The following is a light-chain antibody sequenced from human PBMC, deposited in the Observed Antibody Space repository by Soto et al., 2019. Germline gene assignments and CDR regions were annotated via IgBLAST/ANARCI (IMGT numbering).Light chain of an antibody. CDR1: QSVSSSY. CDR2: GAS. V-gene: IGKV3-20*01. CDR3: QQYGSWT. Sequence: EIVLTQSPGTLSLSPGERATLSCRASQSVSSSYLAWYQQKAGQAPRLLIYGASSRATGIPDRFSGSGAGTDFILTISRLEPEDVAVYYCQQYGSWTFGQGTKVEIK. J-gene: IGKJ1*01.